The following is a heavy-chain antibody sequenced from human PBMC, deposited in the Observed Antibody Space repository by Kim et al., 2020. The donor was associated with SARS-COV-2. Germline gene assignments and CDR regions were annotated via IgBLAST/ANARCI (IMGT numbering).Heavy chain of an antibody. CDR1: GFTFSSYA. J-gene: IGHJ4*02. Sequence: GGSLRLSCAASGFTFSSYAMSWVRQAPGKGLEWVSAISGSGGSTYYADSVKGRFTISRDNSKNTLYLQMNSLRAEDTAVYYCAKDYQAYVWGSYQPKWGQGTLVTVSS. V-gene: IGHV3-23*01. CDR2: ISGSGGST. CDR3: AKDYQAYVWGSYQPK. D-gene: IGHD3-16*01.